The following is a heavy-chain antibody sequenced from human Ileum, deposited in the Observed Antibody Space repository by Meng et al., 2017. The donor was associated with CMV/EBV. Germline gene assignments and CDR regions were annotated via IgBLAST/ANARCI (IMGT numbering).Heavy chain of an antibody. J-gene: IGHJ4*01. CDR3: ARDPFRTETL. Sequence: GESLKISCAASGFTFSSYWMHWVRQAPGKGLVWVSRINSDGSTTSYADSVKGRFTISRDNAKNTLNLQMNSLRAEDTAVYYCARDPFRTETLWGHGTLVTVSS. V-gene: IGHV3-74*01. CDR2: INSDGSTT. CDR1: GFTFSSYW.